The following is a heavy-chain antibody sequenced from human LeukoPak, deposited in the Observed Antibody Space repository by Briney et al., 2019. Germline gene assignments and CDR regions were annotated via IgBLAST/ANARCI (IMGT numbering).Heavy chain of an antibody. CDR1: GGSISSGGYY. V-gene: IGHV4-30-2*01. D-gene: IGHD6-19*01. CDR3: ASQGSGWGAFDY. CDR2: IYHSGST. Sequence: PSETLSLTCTVSGGSISSGGYYWSWIRQPPGKGLEWIGYIYHSGSTYYNPSLKSRVTISVDRSKNQFSLKLSSVTAADTAVYYCASQGSGWGAFDYWGQGTLVTVSS. J-gene: IGHJ4*02.